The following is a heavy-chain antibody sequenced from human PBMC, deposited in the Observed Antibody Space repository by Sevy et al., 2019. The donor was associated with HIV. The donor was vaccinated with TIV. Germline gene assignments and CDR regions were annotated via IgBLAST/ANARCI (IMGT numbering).Heavy chain of an antibody. J-gene: IGHJ5*02. CDR1: GFTFSNYW. V-gene: IGHV3-7*01. Sequence: GGSLRLSCAASGFTFSNYWMSWVRQAPGKGLEWVANIKQDGSEKYYVDPVKGRSTISGDNAKNSLSLQMNSLRAGDTAMYYCARDKGQGWFDPWGQGTLVTVSS. CDR3: ARDKGQGWFDP. CDR2: IKQDGSEK.